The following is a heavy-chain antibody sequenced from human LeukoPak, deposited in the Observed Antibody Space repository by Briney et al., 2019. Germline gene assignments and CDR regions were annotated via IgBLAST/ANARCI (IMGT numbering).Heavy chain of an antibody. V-gene: IGHV4-39*01. Sequence: SETLSLTCTVSGGSISSSSYYWGWIRQPPGKGLEWIGSIYYSGSTYYNPSLKSQVTISVDTSKNQFSLKLSSVTATDTAVYYCARVGDCSVDSNCYHFADWFDPWGQGTLVTVSS. D-gene: IGHD2-15*01. CDR1: GGSISSSSYY. J-gene: IGHJ5*02. CDR2: IYYSGST. CDR3: ARVGDCSVDSNCYHFADWFDP.